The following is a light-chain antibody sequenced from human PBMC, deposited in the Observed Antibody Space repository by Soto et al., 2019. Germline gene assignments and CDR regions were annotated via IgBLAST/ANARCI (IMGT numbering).Light chain of an antibody. Sequence: QSVLTQPPSASGSPGQSVTISCTGSSSDVGGYNYVSWYQQHPGKAPKLMIYEVSKRPSGVPDRVSGSKSGNTASLTVSGLQAEDEADYYCSSYAGSNHFLLETGTKVTVL. CDR3: SSYAGSNHFL. CDR2: EVS. V-gene: IGLV2-8*01. J-gene: IGLJ1*01. CDR1: SSDVGGYNY.